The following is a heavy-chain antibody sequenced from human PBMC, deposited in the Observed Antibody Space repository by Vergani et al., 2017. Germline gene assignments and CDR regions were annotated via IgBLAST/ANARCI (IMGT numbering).Heavy chain of an antibody. CDR1: GFTFSSYA. V-gene: IGHV3-23*01. J-gene: IGHJ4*02. D-gene: IGHD6-6*01. CDR3: AKEGIAARPESKNKQIDY. CDR2: ISGSGGST. Sequence: EVQLLESGGGLVQPGGSLRLSCAASGFTFSSYAMSWVRQAPGKGLEWVSAISGSGGSTYYADSVKGRFTISSANSKNTLYLQMNSLRAEDTAVYYCAKEGIAARPESKNKQIDYWGQGTLVTVSS.